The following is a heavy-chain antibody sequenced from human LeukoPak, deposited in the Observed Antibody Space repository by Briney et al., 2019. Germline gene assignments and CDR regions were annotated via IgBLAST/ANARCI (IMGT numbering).Heavy chain of an antibody. CDR2: INHSGST. V-gene: IGHV4-34*01. D-gene: IGHD4-11*01. CDR3: ARPTNWFDP. Sequence: SETLSLTCAVYGGSFSGYYWSWIRQPPGKGLEWIREINHSGSTNYNPSLKSRVTISVDTSKNQFSLKLSSVTAADTAVYYCARPTNWFDPWGQGTLVTVSS. J-gene: IGHJ5*02. CDR1: GGSFSGYY.